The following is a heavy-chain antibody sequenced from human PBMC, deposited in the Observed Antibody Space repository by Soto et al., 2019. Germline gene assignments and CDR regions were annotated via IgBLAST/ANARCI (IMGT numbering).Heavy chain of an antibody. CDR1: GVTISSHG. Sequence: GGPIRHPCAASGVTISSHGINWVSQDPGKGLEWVSYISSSSSTIYYADSVKGRFTISRDNAKNSLYLQMNSLRDEDTAVYYCARDVISRGYDLNWFDPWGQGTLLTVSS. CDR2: ISSSSSTI. CDR3: ARDVISRGYDLNWFDP. D-gene: IGHD5-12*01. V-gene: IGHV3-48*02. J-gene: IGHJ5*02.